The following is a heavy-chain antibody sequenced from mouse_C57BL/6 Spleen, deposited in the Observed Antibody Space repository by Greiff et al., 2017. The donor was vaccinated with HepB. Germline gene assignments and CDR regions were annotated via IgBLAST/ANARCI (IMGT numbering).Heavy chain of an antibody. Sequence: EVQLQQSGPELVKPGASVKISCKASGYTFTDYYMNWVKQSHGKSLEWIGDINPNNGGTSYNQKFKGKATLTVDKSSSTAYMELRSLTSEDSAVYYCARLYYDYDGPFAYWGQGTLVTVSA. D-gene: IGHD2-4*01. CDR3: ARLYYDYDGPFAY. CDR2: INPNNGGT. J-gene: IGHJ3*01. CDR1: GYTFTDYY. V-gene: IGHV1-26*01.